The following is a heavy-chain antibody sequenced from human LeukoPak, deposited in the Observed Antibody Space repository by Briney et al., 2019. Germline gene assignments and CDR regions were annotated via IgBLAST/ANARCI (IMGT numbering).Heavy chain of an antibody. CDR3: AKDRDSYGLLGYFDL. Sequence: GRSLRLSCAASGFSFNSHGMHWVRQAPGRGLAGVAVISYDGSNTYYADSVKGRFTISRDNSKNTLDLQMNSLRAEDTAVYYCAKDRDSYGLLGYFDLWGRGTLVSASS. CDR2: ISYDGSNT. V-gene: IGHV3-30*18. CDR1: GFSFNSHG. J-gene: IGHJ2*01. D-gene: IGHD5-18*01.